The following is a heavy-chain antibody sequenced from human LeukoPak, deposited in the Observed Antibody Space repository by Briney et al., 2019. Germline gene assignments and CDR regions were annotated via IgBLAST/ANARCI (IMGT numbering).Heavy chain of an antibody. Sequence: TGGSLRLSCAASGFTFTSYWMTWVRQAPGKGLEWVANIDQGGSEKNYVDSVKGRFTISRDNAKNSLYLQMNSLRAEDTAVYYCARDEVRRPYNYWGRGTLVTVSS. CDR2: IDQGGSEK. D-gene: IGHD5-18*01. V-gene: IGHV3-7*01. J-gene: IGHJ4*02. CDR1: GFTFTSYW. CDR3: ARDEVRRPYNY.